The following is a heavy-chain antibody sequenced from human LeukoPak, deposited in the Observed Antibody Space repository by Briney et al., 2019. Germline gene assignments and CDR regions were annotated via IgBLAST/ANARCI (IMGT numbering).Heavy chain of an antibody. CDR1: GFTFSSYAM. Sequence: GSLRLSCAASGFTFSSYAMSWVRQPPGKGLEWIGEIFHGGNTNYNPSLMSRVTVLVDKSKNQFSLRLNSVTAADTAMYYCARDPEGSGNWFDTWGQGILVTVSS. CDR2: IFHGGNT. V-gene: IGHV4-4*02. J-gene: IGHJ5*02. D-gene: IGHD2-15*01. CDR3: ARDPEGSGNWFDT.